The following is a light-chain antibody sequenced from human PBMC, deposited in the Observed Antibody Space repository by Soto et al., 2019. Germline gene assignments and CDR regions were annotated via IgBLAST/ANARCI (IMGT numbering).Light chain of an antibody. Sequence: DIQMTQSPSTLSASVGDRVTITCRASQSISSWLAWYQQKPGKAPKLLIYDASSLESGVPSRFSGSGSGTEFNLTISSLQPDDVATYYCQQYNSYSPWTFGQGTEVEIK. CDR1: QSISSW. J-gene: IGKJ1*01. V-gene: IGKV1-5*01. CDR3: QQYNSYSPWT. CDR2: DAS.